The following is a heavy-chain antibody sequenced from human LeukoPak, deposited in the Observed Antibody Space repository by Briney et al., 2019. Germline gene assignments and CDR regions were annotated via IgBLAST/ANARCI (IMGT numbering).Heavy chain of an antibody. D-gene: IGHD3-22*01. Sequence: GESLKISCKGSGYSFTSYWIGWVRQMPGKGLEWMGIIYPGDSDTRYSPSFQGQVTISADKSISTAYLQWSSLKASDTAMYYCARPYYDSSGYYRLDYWGQGTLVTVSS. CDR1: GYSFTSYW. J-gene: IGHJ4*02. CDR3: ARPYYDSSGYYRLDY. V-gene: IGHV5-51*01. CDR2: IYPGDSDT.